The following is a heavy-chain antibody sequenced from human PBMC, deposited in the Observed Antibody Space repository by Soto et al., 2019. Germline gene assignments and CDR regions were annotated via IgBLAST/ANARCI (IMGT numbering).Heavy chain of an antibody. Sequence: SSDTLSLTCTVSGGSISSYYWSWIRQPPGKGLEWIGYIYYSGSTNYNPSLKSRVTISVDTSKNQFSLKLSSVTAADTAVYYCARYRGTYGDLFDYWGQGTLVTVSS. CDR3: ARYRGTYGDLFDY. J-gene: IGHJ4*02. V-gene: IGHV4-59*08. CDR2: IYYSGST. CDR1: GGSISSYY. D-gene: IGHD4-17*01.